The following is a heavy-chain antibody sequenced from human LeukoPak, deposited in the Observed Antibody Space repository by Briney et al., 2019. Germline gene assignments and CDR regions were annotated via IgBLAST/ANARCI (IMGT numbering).Heavy chain of an antibody. CDR3: AKDKQGGDYYDSSGPFDY. J-gene: IGHJ4*02. CDR2: ISWSSGSI. CDR1: GNYW. Sequence: GGSLRLSCAASGNYWMHWVRQAPGKGLEWVSGISWSSGSIAYADPVKGRFTISRDNAKNSLYLQMNSLRAEDTALYYCAKDKQGGDYYDSSGPFDYWGQGTLVTVSS. V-gene: IGHV3-9*01. D-gene: IGHD3-22*01.